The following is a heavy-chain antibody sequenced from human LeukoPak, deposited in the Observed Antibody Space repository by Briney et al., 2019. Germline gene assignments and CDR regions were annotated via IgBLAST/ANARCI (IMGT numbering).Heavy chain of an antibody. V-gene: IGHV3-21*01. CDR3: ARLADYGNYGPREYLDF. CDR2: ISSSSSSI. J-gene: IGHJ4*02. Sequence: GRSLRLSCAASGFTFSSYGMHWVRQAPGKGLEWVSSISSSSSSIYYADSLKGRFTISRDNAKTSLYLQMNSLRAEDTAVYYCARLADYGNYGPREYLDFWGQGTLVTVSS. CDR1: GFTFSSYG. D-gene: IGHD4-11*01.